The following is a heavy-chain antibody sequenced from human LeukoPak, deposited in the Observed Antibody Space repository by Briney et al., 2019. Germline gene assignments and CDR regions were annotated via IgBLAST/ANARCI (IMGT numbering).Heavy chain of an antibody. CDR1: GGSISSYY. Sequence: SETLSLTCTVSGGSISSYYWSWIRQPPGKGLEWIGYIYYSGSTNYNPSLKSRVPISVDTSKNQFSLKLSSVTAADTAVYYCARGVVVAAIDAFDIWGQGTMVTVSS. CDR3: ARGVVVAAIDAFDI. J-gene: IGHJ3*02. D-gene: IGHD2-15*01. CDR2: IYYSGST. V-gene: IGHV4-59*01.